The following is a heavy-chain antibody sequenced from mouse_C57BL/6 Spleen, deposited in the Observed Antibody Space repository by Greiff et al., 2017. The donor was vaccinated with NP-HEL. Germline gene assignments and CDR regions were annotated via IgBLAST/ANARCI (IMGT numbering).Heavy chain of an antibody. CDR3: TRMYYGSSLDY. D-gene: IGHD1-1*01. Sequence: QVQLQQPGAELVKPGASVKLSCKASGYTFTSYWMHWVKQRPGQGLEWIGMIHPNSGSTNYNEKFKSKATLTADKSSSTAYMELRSLTSEDSAVYYCTRMYYGSSLDYWGQGTTLTVSS. CDR2: IHPNSGST. J-gene: IGHJ2*01. CDR1: GYTFTSYW. V-gene: IGHV1-64*01.